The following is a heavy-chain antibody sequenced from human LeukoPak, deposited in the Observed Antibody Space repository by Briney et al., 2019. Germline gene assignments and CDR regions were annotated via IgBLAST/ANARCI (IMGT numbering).Heavy chain of an antibody. Sequence: ASVKVSCKASGYTFTGYYIHWVRQAPGQGLEWMGIINPSGGSTTYAQKFRGRLTMTRDMSTSTVYMELSSLRSEDTAVYYCARGSRPVYNLLTGKRYFDYRGQGTLLTVSS. V-gene: IGHV1-46*01. CDR3: ARGSRPVYNLLTGKRYFDY. CDR2: INPSGGST. J-gene: IGHJ4*02. CDR1: GYTFTGYY. D-gene: IGHD3-9*01.